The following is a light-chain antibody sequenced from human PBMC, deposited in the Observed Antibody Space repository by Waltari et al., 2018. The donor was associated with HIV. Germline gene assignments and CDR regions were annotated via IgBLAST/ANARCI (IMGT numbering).Light chain of an antibody. CDR1: QSVLSNSNNKNY. Sequence: DIVMTQSPDSLAVSLGERATINCKSSQSVLSNSNNKNYLAWYQQKSGQSPKLLIYWASTRESGVPDRFSGSGSGTDFILTIRSLQPEDFATYYCQQSYRTPLSFGQGTKLEIK. V-gene: IGKV4-1*01. CDR2: WAS. CDR3: QQSYRTPLS. J-gene: IGKJ2*03.